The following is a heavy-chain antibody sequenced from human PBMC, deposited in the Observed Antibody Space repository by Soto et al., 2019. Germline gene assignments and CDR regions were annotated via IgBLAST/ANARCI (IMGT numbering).Heavy chain of an antibody. CDR3: ARVGSGYDPYYYYYYGMDV. CDR1: GYTFTSYG. V-gene: IGHV1-18*01. CDR2: ISAYNGNT. J-gene: IGHJ6*02. D-gene: IGHD5-12*01. Sequence: ASVKVSCKASGYTFTSYGISWVRQAPGQGLEWMGWISAYNGNTNYAQKLQGRVTMTTDTSTSTAYMELRSLRSDDTAVYYCARVGSGYDPYYYYYYGMDVWGQGTTVTVSS.